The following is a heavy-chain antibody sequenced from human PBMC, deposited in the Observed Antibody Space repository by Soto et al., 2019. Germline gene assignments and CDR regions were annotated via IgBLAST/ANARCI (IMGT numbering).Heavy chain of an antibody. CDR3: AKVKGSVAGIFDY. D-gene: IGHD6-19*01. CDR2: ISWNSGSI. V-gene: IGHV3-9*01. Sequence: EVQLVESGGGLVQPGRSLRLSYAASGFTFDDYAMHWVRQAPGKGLEWVSGISWNSGSIGYADSVKGRFTISRDNAKNSLYLQMDSLRAEDTALYYCAKVKGSVAGIFDYWGQGTLVTVSS. CDR1: GFTFDDYA. J-gene: IGHJ4*02.